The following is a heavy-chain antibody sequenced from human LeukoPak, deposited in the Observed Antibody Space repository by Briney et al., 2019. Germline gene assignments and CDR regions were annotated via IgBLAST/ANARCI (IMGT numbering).Heavy chain of an antibody. J-gene: IGHJ4*02. CDR2: INSDGSST. CDR1: GFTFSSYW. D-gene: IGHD3-10*01. V-gene: IGHV3-74*01. Sequence: GGSLRLSCAASGFTFSSYWMHWVRQAPGKGLVWVSRINSDGSSTSYADSVKGRFTISRDNAKNTLHQQMNSLRVEDTAVYYCVKSHGAGSPQHFDFWGQGTPVTVSS. CDR3: VKSHGAGSPQHFDF.